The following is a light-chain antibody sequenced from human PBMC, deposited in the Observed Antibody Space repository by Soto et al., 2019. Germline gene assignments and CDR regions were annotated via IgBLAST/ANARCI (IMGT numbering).Light chain of an antibody. Sequence: EVVLTQSPGTLSLSPGERATLSCRASQSVSSTYLAWYQQKPGQAPRLLIYGASTRATGVPDRFSGSGSGTDFTLTICRLEPEDFAVYFCQQYNDFQYTFGPGTKLEI. CDR2: GAS. V-gene: IGKV3-20*01. J-gene: IGKJ2*01. CDR3: QQYNDFQYT. CDR1: QSVSSTY.